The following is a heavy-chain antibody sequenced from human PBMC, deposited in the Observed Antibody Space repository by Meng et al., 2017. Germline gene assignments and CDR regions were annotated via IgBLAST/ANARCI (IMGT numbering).Heavy chain of an antibody. Sequence: VRVGQFGADVKKPWASVKVSCKASGYPFTGYYMHWERQAPGQGLEWMGRINPNSGVTNYAQKFQGRVTMTRDTSISTAYMELSRLRSDDTAVYYCASELNTYGSGSYAYWGQGTLVTVFS. J-gene: IGHJ4*02. CDR3: ASELNTYGSGSYAY. V-gene: IGHV1-2*06. CDR2: INPNSGVT. CDR1: GYPFTGYY. D-gene: IGHD3-10*01.